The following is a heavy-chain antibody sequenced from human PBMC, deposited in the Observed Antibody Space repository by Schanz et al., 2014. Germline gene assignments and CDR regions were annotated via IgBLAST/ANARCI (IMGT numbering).Heavy chain of an antibody. V-gene: IGHV3-23*04. Sequence: EVQLVESGGGLVQPGGCLTLSCAASGFTFSSYLMSWVRQAPGKGLEWVSGIGGSGGSTDYADYVTGRFTISRDNSKNTVHLQMNSLRAEDTAVYFCAKDRWRATVMVDAFDIWGQGTKVTVSS. CDR2: IGGSGGST. D-gene: IGHD4-4*01. CDR3: AKDRWRATVMVDAFDI. J-gene: IGHJ3*02. CDR1: GFTFSSYL.